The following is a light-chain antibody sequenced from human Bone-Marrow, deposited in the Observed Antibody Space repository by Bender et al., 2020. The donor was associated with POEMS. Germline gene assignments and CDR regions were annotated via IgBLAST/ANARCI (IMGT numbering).Light chain of an antibody. J-gene: IGLJ3*02. CDR1: SSNLGRYA. Sequence: QSALTQSPSASGTPGQTVTISCSGGSSNLGRYAVNWYQQVPGRAPRLLTFSNFLRPSGVPDRFSVSKSGASTSLAISGLRPDDDGDYYCAIWDDQQRAWVFGGGTKVTVL. V-gene: IGLV1-44*01. CDR2: SNF. CDR3: AIWDDQQRAWV.